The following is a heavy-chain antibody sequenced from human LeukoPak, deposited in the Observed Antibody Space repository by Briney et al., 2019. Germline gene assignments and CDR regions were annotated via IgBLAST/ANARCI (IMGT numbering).Heavy chain of an antibody. CDR3: ARKIGGVYYFDY. Sequence: PGGSLRLSCAASGFTFSSNALSWVRQAPGKGLEWVSAISESGGRTYYADSVKGRFTISRDNSRNTLYLQMNSLRAEDTAVYYCARKIGGVYYFDYWGQGTLVTVSS. CDR1: GFTFSSNA. J-gene: IGHJ4*02. CDR2: ISESGGRT. V-gene: IGHV3-23*01. D-gene: IGHD3-16*01.